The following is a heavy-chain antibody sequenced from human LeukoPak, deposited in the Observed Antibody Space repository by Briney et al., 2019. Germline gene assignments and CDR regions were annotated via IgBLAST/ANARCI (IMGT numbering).Heavy chain of an antibody. CDR2: ISSEGSST. CDR3: AKDVYGRQKEFDY. CDR1: GFTLSIYW. Sequence: GSLRLSCAASGFTLSIYWMRWVRQAPGKGLVWVSRISSEGSSTTYADSVKGRFTISRDNAKDTLYLQMNSLRAEDTAVYYCAKDVYGRQKEFDYWGQGTLVTVSS. J-gene: IGHJ4*02. D-gene: IGHD2-8*01. V-gene: IGHV3-74*01.